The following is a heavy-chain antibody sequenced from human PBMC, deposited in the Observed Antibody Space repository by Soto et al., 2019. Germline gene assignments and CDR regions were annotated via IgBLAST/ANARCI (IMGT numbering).Heavy chain of an antibody. CDR1: GGSISSYY. CDR3: ARHGYNYGGGYFDY. D-gene: IGHD5-18*01. J-gene: IGHJ4*02. CDR2: IYYSGST. V-gene: IGHV4-59*01. Sequence: SETLSLTCTVSGGSISSYYWSWIRQPPGKGLEWIGYIYYSGSTNYNPSLKSRVTISVDTSKNQFSLKLTSVTAADTAVYYCARHGYNYGGGYFDYWGQGTLVTVSS.